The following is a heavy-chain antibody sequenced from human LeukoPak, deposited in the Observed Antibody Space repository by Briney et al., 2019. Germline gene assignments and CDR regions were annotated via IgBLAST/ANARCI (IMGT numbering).Heavy chain of an antibody. CDR2: INHSGST. Sequence: PSETLSLTCAVYGGSFSGYYWSWIRQPPGKGLEWIGEINHSGSTNYNPFLKSRVTISVDTSKNQFSLKLSSVTAADTAVYYCARGGPPHSSSWYIDPWGQGTLVTVSS. V-gene: IGHV4-34*01. CDR1: GGSFSGYY. J-gene: IGHJ5*02. D-gene: IGHD6-13*01. CDR3: ARGGPPHSSSWYIDP.